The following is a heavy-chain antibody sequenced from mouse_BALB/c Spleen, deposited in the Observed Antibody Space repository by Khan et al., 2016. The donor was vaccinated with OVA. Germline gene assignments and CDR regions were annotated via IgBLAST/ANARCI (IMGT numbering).Heavy chain of an antibody. CDR1: GFSLTSYG. J-gene: IGHJ4*01. CDR3: ARIFRGTTDYAMDY. D-gene: IGHD2-14*01. V-gene: IGHV2-2*02. CDR2: IWSGGST. Sequence: VQLQQSGPGLVQPSQSLSITCTVSGFSLTSYGVHWVRQSSGKGLEWLGVIWSGGSTDYNAAFISRLSISKDNSKSQVFFKMNSLQANDTAIYYCARIFRGTTDYAMDYWGQGTSVTVSS.